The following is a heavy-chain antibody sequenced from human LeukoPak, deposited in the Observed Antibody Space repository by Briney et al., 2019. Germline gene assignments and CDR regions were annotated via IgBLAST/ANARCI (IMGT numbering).Heavy chain of an antibody. CDR1: GFIFSSYD. CDR3: AKDGLMRFFDY. Sequence: PGGSLRLSCAASGFIFSSYDMYWVRQAPGKGLEWVAVISNDGNNKQYADAVTGRVTISRDTSKNTLYLQMNSLRADDTAVYHCAKDGLMRFFDYWGQGTLVTVSS. J-gene: IGHJ4*02. D-gene: IGHD2-8*01. V-gene: IGHV3-30*18. CDR2: ISNDGNNK.